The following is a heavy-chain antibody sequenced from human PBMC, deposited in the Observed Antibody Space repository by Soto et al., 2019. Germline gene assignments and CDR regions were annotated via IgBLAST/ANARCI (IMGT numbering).Heavy chain of an antibody. CDR3: ARDLIVVGEKSPITMVRGVIIGHYYYGMDV. CDR1: GYTFTSYG. CDR2: ISAYNGNT. J-gene: IGHJ6*02. D-gene: IGHD3-10*01. V-gene: IGHV1-18*01. Sequence: QVQLVQSGAEVKKPGASVKVSCKASGYTFTSYGISWVRQAPGQGLEWMGWISAYNGNTNYAQKLQGRVTMTTDTSTSTAYMELRSLRSDDTAVYYCARDLIVVGEKSPITMVRGVIIGHYYYGMDVWGQGTTVTVSS.